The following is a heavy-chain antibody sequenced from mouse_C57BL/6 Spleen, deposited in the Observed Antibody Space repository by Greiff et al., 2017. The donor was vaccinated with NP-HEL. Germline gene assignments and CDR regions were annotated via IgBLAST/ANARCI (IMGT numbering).Heavy chain of an antibody. V-gene: IGHV5-6*01. CDR3: ARLDDYEDYFDY. CDR1: GFTFSSYG. J-gene: IGHJ2*01. D-gene: IGHD2-4*01. Sequence: DVQLVESGGDLVKPGGSLKLSCAASGFTFSSYGMSWVRQTPDKRLEWVATISSGGSYTYYPDSVKGRFTISRDNAKNTLYLQMSSLKSEDTAMYYCARLDDYEDYFDYWGQGTTLTVSS. CDR2: ISSGGSYT.